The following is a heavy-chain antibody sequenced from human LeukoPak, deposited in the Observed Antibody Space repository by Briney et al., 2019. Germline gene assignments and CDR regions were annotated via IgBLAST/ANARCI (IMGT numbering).Heavy chain of an antibody. J-gene: IGHJ4*02. CDR1: GYTFTGYY. D-gene: IGHD4-17*01. V-gene: IGHV1-2*02. Sequence: ASVKVSCKASGYTFTGYYMHWVRQAPGQGLEWMGWINPNSGGTNYAQKFQGRVTMTRDTSISTAYMELSRLRSDDTAVYYWARAVDYGDYVDYWGQGTLVTVSS. CDR2: INPNSGGT. CDR3: ARAVDYGDYVDY.